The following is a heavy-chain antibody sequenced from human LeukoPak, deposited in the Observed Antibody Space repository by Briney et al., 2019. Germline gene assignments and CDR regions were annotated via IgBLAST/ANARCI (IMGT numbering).Heavy chain of an antibody. J-gene: IGHJ6*02. CDR2: ISWNGDNI. CDR1: GFTFRNYA. D-gene: IGHD3-9*01. Sequence: PGTSLRLSCAASGFTFRNYAMHWVRQVLGKGPEWVSGISWNGDNIAYADSVKGRFTISRDNAKNSLYLQMNSLRAEDTAKYYCTKDYCGKFCSAVWGQGTTVTVSS. V-gene: IGHV3-9*01. CDR3: TKDYCGKFCSAV.